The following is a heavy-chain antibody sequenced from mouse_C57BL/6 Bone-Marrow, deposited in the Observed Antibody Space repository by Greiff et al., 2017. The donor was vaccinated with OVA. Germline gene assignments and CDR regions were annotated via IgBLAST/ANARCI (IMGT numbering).Heavy chain of an antibody. CDR2: ISSGGSYT. J-gene: IGHJ4*01. V-gene: IGHV5-6*01. D-gene: IGHD3-3*01. CDR3: ARRGPGDYAMDY. Sequence: EVQVVESGGDLVKPGGSLKLSCAASGFTFSSYGMSWVRQTPDKRLEWVATISSGGSYTYYPHSVKGRFTISRDNAKNTLYLQMSSLKSEDTAMYYCARRGPGDYAMDYWGQGTSVTVSS. CDR1: GFTFSSYG.